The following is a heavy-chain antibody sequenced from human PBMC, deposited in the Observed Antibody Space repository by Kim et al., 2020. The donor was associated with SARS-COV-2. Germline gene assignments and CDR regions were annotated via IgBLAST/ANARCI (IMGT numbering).Heavy chain of an antibody. CDR3: ARDATIFGVVSGYYYMDV. J-gene: IGHJ6*03. D-gene: IGHD3-3*01. Sequence: KSRVTISVDTSKNQFSLKLSSVTAADTAVYYCARDATIFGVVSGYYYMDVWGKGTTVTVSS. V-gene: IGHV4-59*01.